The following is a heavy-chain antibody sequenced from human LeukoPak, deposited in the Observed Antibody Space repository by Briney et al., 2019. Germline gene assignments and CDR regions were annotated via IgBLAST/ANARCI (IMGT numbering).Heavy chain of an antibody. Sequence: GRSLRLSCAASGFTFSSYAMHWVRQAPGKGLEWVAVISYDGSNKYYADSVKGRFTISRDNSKNTLYLQMNSLRAEDTAVYYCATEDIRYCSSTSCTRGAFDIWGQGTMVTVSS. CDR1: GFTFSSYA. J-gene: IGHJ3*02. V-gene: IGHV3-30-3*01. CDR3: ATEDIRYCSSTSCTRGAFDI. CDR2: ISYDGSNK. D-gene: IGHD2-2*01.